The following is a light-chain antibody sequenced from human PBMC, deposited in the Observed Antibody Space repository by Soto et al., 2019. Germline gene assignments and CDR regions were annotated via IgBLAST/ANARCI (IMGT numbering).Light chain of an antibody. Sequence: QSVLTQPPSVSGAPGQRVTISCTGTRSNIGAGFDVHWYQQLPGTAPKLLIYDNNNRPSGVPVRCSGSKSGTSASLAITGLQAEDEADYYCQSYDGSLSGPVVFGGGTKLTVL. CDR3: QSYDGSLSGPVV. V-gene: IGLV1-40*01. CDR1: RSNIGAGFD. CDR2: DNN. J-gene: IGLJ2*01.